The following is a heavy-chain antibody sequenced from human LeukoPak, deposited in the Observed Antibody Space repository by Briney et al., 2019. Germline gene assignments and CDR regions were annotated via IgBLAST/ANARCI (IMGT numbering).Heavy chain of an antibody. V-gene: IGHV3-7*01. CDR1: IFPFSSCW. Sequence: GGSLRLSCAASIFPFSSCWMSWVRHAPGEGLEWVANIKQDGSEKYYVDCVKGRFTISRDNAKNSLYLQMNSLRAEDTAVYYCARVCSGGSCYPLGDAFDIWGQGTMVTVSS. J-gene: IGHJ3*02. CDR2: IKQDGSEK. CDR3: ARVCSGGSCYPLGDAFDI. D-gene: IGHD2-15*01.